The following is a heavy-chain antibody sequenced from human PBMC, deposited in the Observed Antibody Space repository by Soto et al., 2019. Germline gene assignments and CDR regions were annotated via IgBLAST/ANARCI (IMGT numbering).Heavy chain of an antibody. Sequence: PGGSLRLSCVASGFTFSSYGMHWVRQAPGKGLEWVAVIWYDGSNKYYADSVKGRFTISRDNSKNTLYLQMNSLRAEDTAVYYCARGYNWNYPDYWGQGTLVTVSS. CDR3: ARGYNWNYPDY. CDR2: IWYDGSNK. CDR1: GFTFSSYG. V-gene: IGHV3-33*01. D-gene: IGHD1-7*01. J-gene: IGHJ4*02.